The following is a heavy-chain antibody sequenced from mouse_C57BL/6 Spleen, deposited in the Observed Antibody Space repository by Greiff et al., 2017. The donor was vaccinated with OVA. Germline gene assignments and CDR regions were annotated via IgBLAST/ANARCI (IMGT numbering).Heavy chain of an antibody. CDR2: IDPSDSYT. J-gene: IGHJ3*01. CDR3: ASPLTGFAY. CDR1: GYTFTSYW. V-gene: IGHV1-50*01. D-gene: IGHD4-1*01. Sequence: QVQLKQPGDEIVKPGASVKLSCKASGYTFTSYWMQWVKQRPGQGLEWIGEIDPSDSYTNYNQKFKGKATLTVDTSSSTAYMQLSSLTSEDSAVYYCASPLTGFAYWGQGTLVTVSA.